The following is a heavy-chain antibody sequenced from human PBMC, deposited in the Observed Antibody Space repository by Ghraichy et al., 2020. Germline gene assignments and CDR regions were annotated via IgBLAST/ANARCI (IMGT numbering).Heavy chain of an antibody. CDR1: GFTFSTCW. Sequence: GESLNISCAASGFTFSTCWMHWVRQVPGKGLVWVSHINPDGGKTNYADSVKGRFTISRDNAKNTLYLRMNSLRAEDTAVYYCARSCSDGRYYGDYWGQGTLVTVPS. J-gene: IGHJ4*02. CDR2: INPDGGKT. V-gene: IGHV3-74*01. CDR3: ARSCSDGRYYGDY. D-gene: IGHD2-15*01.